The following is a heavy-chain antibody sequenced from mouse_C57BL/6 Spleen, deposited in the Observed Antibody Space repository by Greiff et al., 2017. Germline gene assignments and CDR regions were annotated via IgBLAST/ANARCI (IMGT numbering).Heavy chain of an antibody. Sequence: QVQLKQSGPELVKPGASVKISCTASGFAFRSSWMNWVKPRPGKGLEWIGRIYPGDGDPHYNGKFKGKATLTADKSSSTAYMQLSSLTSEDAAVYLCARSDYYGFADWGQGTLVTVSA. CDR3: ARSDYYGFAD. J-gene: IGHJ3*01. CDR1: GFAFRSSW. CDR2: IYPGDGDP. D-gene: IGHD1-1*01. V-gene: IGHV1-82*01.